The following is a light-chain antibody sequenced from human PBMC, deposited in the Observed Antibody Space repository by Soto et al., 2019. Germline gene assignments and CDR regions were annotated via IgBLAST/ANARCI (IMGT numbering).Light chain of an antibody. CDR3: SSYTTTGTQV. CDR2: DVS. J-gene: IGLJ1*01. Sequence: QSVLTQPASVSGSPGQSITLSCTGTTSDVGGFDYVSWYQQHPGEVPKLVIFDVSNRPSGVSDRFSGSKSGNTASLTISGLQAEDEADYYCSSYTTTGTQVFGTGTKVTVL. CDR1: TSDVGGFDY. V-gene: IGLV2-14*03.